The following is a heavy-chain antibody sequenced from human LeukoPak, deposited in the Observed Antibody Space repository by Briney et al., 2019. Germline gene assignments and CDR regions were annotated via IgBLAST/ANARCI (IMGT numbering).Heavy chain of an antibody. J-gene: IGHJ4*02. D-gene: IGHD2-15*01. CDR1: GFTFNSYS. CDR3: AREGSWAFDY. V-gene: IGHV3-21*01. CDR2: ISSSSSYI. Sequence: GGSLRLSCAASGFTFNSYSMNWVRQAPGKGLEWVSSISSSSSYIYYADSVKGRFTISRDNAKNSLYLQMNSLRAEDTAVYYCAREGSWAFDYWGQGTLVTVSS.